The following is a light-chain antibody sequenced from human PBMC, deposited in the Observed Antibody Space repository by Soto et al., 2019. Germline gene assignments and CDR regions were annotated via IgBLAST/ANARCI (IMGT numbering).Light chain of an antibody. Sequence: QSGLTQPPSASGSPGQSVTISCTGTSSDIGRYDFVSWYQQHPGKAPRLIIFEVTKRPSGVPDRFSASKSGNTASLTVSGLQTEDEADYYCSSFEGTYQGVIFGGGPKVTVL. V-gene: IGLV2-8*01. J-gene: IGLJ2*01. CDR3: SSFEGTYQGVI. CDR1: SSDIGRYDF. CDR2: EVT.